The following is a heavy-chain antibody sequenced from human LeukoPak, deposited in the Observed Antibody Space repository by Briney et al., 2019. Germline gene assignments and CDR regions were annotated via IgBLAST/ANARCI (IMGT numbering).Heavy chain of an antibody. V-gene: IGHV3-48*04. CDR1: GFTFSAYT. CDR2: ISSGSSSV. CDR3: ARPVDYNAGDY. J-gene: IGHJ4*02. D-gene: IGHD5-12*01. Sequence: GGSLRLSRSASGFTFSAYTMNWVRQAPGQGLEWVSYISSGSSSVYYADSVKGRFTISRDNAKNSLYPQMNSLRAEDTAVYYCARPVDYNAGDYWGQGTLVTVSS.